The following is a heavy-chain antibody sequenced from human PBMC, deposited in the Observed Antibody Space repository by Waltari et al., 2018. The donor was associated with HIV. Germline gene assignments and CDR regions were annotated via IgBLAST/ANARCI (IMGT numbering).Heavy chain of an antibody. Sequence: QVQLVESGGGVVQPGKSLRLSCTASGFTFNNSAMHWVRQAPGKGLEWLTILSNDGNNKYYTDSVKGRFTISRDNSRDTFYLHMNSLRPEDTAIYYCAKQEVGQWLAPFDHWGQGTLVIVSS. CDR1: GFTFNNSA. J-gene: IGHJ4*02. CDR3: AKQEVGQWLAPFDH. D-gene: IGHD6-19*01. V-gene: IGHV3-30*18. CDR2: LSNDGNNK.